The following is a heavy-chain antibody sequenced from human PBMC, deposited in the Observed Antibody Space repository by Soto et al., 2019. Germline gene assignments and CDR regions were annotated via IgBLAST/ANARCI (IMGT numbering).Heavy chain of an antibody. J-gene: IGHJ6*02. D-gene: IGHD3-22*01. CDR1: GGSISSSNC. Sequence: SETLSLTCAVSGGSISSSNCWSWVRQPPGKGLEWIGEIYHSGSTNYNPSLKSRVTISVDTSKNQFSLKLSSVTAADTAVYYCARHDYSSGYYGYYYYGMDVWGQGTTVTVSS. CDR3: ARHDYSSGYYGYYYYGMDV. CDR2: IYHSGST. V-gene: IGHV4-4*02.